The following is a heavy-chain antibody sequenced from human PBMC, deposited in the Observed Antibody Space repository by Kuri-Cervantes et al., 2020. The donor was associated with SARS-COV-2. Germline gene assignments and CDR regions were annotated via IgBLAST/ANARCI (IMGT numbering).Heavy chain of an antibody. CDR3: ARDRDGYNLDY. J-gene: IGHJ4*02. CDR1: GYTFNIYD. CDR2: INPNSGGT. D-gene: IGHD5-24*01. V-gene: IGHV1-2*02. Sequence: ASVKVSCKASGYTFNIYDINWVRQATGQGLEWMGWINPNSGGTNYAQKFQGRVTMTRDTSISTAYMELSRLRSDDTAVYYCARDRDGYNLDYWGQGTLVTVSS.